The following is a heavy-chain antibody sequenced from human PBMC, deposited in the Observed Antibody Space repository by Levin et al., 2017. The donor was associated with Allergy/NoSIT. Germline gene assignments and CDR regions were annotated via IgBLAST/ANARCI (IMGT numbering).Heavy chain of an antibody. CDR1: GFTFSTYT. D-gene: IGHD3-10*01. V-gene: IGHV3-21*01. CDR3: ASHYGLASYGSGY. Sequence: GESLKISCAASGFTFSTYTMNWVRQAPGQGLEWVSSIRSGSSHIFYADSVKGRFTISRDDAKNSLYLQMNSLRGEDTAVYYCASHYGLASYGSGYWGQGTLVTVSS. J-gene: IGHJ4*02. CDR2: IRSGSSHI.